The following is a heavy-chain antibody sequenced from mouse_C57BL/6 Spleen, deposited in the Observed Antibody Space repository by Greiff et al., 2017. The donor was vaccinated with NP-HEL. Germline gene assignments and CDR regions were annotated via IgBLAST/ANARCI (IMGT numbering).Heavy chain of an antibody. CDR1: GYTFTSYW. Sequence: QVQLQQPGAELVKPGASVKLSCKASGYTFTSYWMHWVKQRPGQGLEWIGMIHPNSGSTNYNEKFKSKATLTVDKSSSTAYMQLSILTSEDSAVYYCARSYYGSSYSWYFDVWGTGTTVTVSS. CDR3: ARSYYGSSYSWYFDV. CDR2: IHPNSGST. J-gene: IGHJ1*03. V-gene: IGHV1-64*01. D-gene: IGHD1-1*01.